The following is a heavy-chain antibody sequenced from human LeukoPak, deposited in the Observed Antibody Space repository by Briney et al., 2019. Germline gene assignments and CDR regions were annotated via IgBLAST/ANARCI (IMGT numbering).Heavy chain of an antibody. Sequence: GKSLKISCKGSGYSFTSYWVGWVRQMPGKGLEWMGIIYPGDSDARYSPSFQGQVTISADKSISTAYLQWSSLKASDTAMYYCARRGYCSGGSCFSAAFDIWGQGTMVTVSS. J-gene: IGHJ3*02. V-gene: IGHV5-51*01. CDR2: IYPGDSDA. CDR1: GYSFTSYW. CDR3: ARRGYCSGGSCFSAAFDI. D-gene: IGHD2-15*01.